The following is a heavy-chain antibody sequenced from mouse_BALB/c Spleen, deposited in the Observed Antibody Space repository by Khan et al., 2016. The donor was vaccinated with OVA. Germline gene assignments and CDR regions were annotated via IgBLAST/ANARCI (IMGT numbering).Heavy chain of an antibody. CDR3: ARRASRYYYAMDY. D-gene: IGHD3-3*01. J-gene: IGHJ4*01. CDR1: GYSITSDYA. CDR2: ISYSGST. Sequence: VQLKESGPGLVKPSQSLSLTCTVTGYSITSDYAWNWIRQFPGNKLEWMGYISYSGSTSYNPSLKSRISITRDTSKNQFFLQLNSVTTEDTATYYCARRASRYYYAMDYWGQGTSVTVSS. V-gene: IGHV3-2*02.